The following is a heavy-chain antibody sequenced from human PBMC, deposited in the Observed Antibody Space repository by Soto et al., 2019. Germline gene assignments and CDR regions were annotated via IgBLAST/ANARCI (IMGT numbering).Heavy chain of an antibody. CDR3: AKALPGGYSGYDYFDY. V-gene: IGHV3-23*01. CDR1: GFTFSSYA. D-gene: IGHD5-12*01. Sequence: GSLRLSCAASGFTFSSYAMSWVRQAPGKGLEWVSAISGSGGSTYYADSVKGRFTISRDNSKNTLYLQMNSLRAEDTAVYYCAKALPGGYSGYDYFDYWGQGTLVTVSS. J-gene: IGHJ4*02. CDR2: ISGSGGST.